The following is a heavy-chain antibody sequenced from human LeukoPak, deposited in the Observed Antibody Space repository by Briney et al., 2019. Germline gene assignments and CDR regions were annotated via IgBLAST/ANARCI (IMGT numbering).Heavy chain of an antibody. Sequence: ASVKVSCKASGYTFTSYDINWVRQATGQGLEWMGWMNPNSGNTGYAQKFQGRVTMTRNTSISTAYMELSSLRSEDTAVYYCARGGVDYDYYGSSGYYSDFDYWGQGTLVTVSS. CDR2: MNPNSGNT. CDR1: GYTFTSYD. V-gene: IGHV1-8*01. CDR3: ARGGVDYDYYGSSGYYSDFDY. J-gene: IGHJ4*02. D-gene: IGHD3-22*01.